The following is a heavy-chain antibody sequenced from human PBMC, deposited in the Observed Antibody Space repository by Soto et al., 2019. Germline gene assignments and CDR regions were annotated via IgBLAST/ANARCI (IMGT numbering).Heavy chain of an antibody. CDR2: MNPNSGNT. Sequence: QVQLVQYGAEVKKPGASVKVSCKASGYTYTSYDINWVRQANGQGLEWMGWMNPNSGNTGYAQKFQGRVTMTRNTSIVTAYMELSSLRSEDTAVYYCASLPWANYYYYGMDVWGQGTTVTVSS. J-gene: IGHJ6*02. D-gene: IGHD7-27*01. CDR1: GYTYTSYD. V-gene: IGHV1-8*01. CDR3: ASLPWANYYYYGMDV.